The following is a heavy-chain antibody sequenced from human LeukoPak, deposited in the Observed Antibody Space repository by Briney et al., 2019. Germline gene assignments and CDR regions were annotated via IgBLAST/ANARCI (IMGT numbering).Heavy chain of an antibody. CDR2: IPASGGST. J-gene: IGHJ3*01. CDR3: ARPSRGITMMVV. Sequence: QPGGSLRLSCAASGFTFSSNVMIWVRQAPGKGLEWVSSIPASGGSTYYADSVKGRFTISRDNSKNSLYLQMNSLRAEDTAVYYCARPSRGITMMVVWGQGTMVTVSS. D-gene: IGHD3-22*01. V-gene: IGHV3-23*01. CDR1: GFTFSSNV.